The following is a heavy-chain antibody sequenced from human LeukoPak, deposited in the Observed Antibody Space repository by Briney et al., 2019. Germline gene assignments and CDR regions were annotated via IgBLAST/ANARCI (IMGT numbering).Heavy chain of an antibody. D-gene: IGHD6-13*01. CDR2: IYYSGST. CDR3: ASLRGAGYSSSWQGVWFDP. Sequence: SETLSLTCTVSGGSISSYYWSWIRQPPGKGLEWIGYIYYSGSTNYNPSLKSRVTISVDTSKNQFSLKLSSVTAADTAVYYCASLRGAGYSSSWQGVWFDPWGQGTLVTVSS. J-gene: IGHJ5*02. CDR1: GGSISSYY. V-gene: IGHV4-59*01.